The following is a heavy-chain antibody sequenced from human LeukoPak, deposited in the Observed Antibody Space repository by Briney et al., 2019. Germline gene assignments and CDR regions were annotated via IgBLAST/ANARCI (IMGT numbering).Heavy chain of an antibody. CDR2: ISWNSGSI. J-gene: IGHJ4*02. D-gene: IGHD3-3*01. CDR1: GFTFDDYA. Sequence: GGSLRLSCAASGFTFDDYAMHRVRHAPGKGLEWVSGISWNSGSIGYADSVKGRFTISRDNAKNSLYLQMNSLRAEDTALYYCAKDANYDFWSGYHLDYWGQGTLVTVSS. CDR3: AKDANYDFWSGYHLDY. V-gene: IGHV3-9*01.